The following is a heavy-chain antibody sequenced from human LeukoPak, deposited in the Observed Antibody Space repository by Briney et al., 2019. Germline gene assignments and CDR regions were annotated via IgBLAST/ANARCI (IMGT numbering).Heavy chain of an antibody. V-gene: IGHV4-4*07. CDR1: AGSISNYY. CDR2: VDYNGNP. CDR3: ALYSGSYFDY. D-gene: IGHD1-26*01. Sequence: SETLSLTCTISAGSISNYYWSWIRQPAGKGLEWIGRVDYNGNPNYNPSLKSRVSMSVDTSKNQFSLKLSSVTAADTAVYYCALYSGSYFDYWGQGTLVTVSS. J-gene: IGHJ4*02.